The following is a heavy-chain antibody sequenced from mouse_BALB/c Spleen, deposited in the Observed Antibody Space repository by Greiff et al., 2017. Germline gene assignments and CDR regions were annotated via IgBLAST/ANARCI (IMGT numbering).Heavy chain of an antibody. Sequence: DVKLQESGPGLVKPSQSLSLTCTVTGYSITSDYAWNWIRQFPGNKLEWMGYISYSGSTSYNPSLKSRISITRDTSKNQFFLQLNSVTTEDTATYYCARAGGNYAMDYWGQGTSVTVSS. J-gene: IGHJ4*01. CDR1: GYSITSDYA. CDR2: ISYSGST. V-gene: IGHV3-2*02. CDR3: ARAGGNYAMDY.